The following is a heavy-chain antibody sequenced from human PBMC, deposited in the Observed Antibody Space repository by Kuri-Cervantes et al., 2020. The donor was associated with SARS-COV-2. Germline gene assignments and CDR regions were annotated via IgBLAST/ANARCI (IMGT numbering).Heavy chain of an antibody. V-gene: IGHV4-59*01. CDR3: ARGLYLLWFGELLGGDAFDI. CDR1: GGSISSYY. J-gene: IGHJ3*02. D-gene: IGHD3-10*01. CDR2: IYYSGST. Sequence: SETLSLTCTVSGGSISSYYWSWIRQPPGKGLEWIGYIYYSGSTNYNPSLKSRVTISVDTSKNQFSLKLSSVTAADTAVYYCARGLYLLWFGELLGGDAFDIWGQGTMVTVSS.